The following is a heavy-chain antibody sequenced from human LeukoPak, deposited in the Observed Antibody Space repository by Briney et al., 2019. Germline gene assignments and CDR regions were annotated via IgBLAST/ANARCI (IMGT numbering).Heavy chain of an antibody. CDR1: GFIFSGYG. Sequence: GGSLRLSCAASGFIFSGYGMHWVRQAPGKGLEWVAVIWYDGSDKYYADSVKGRFTISRDNSKNTLSLQMNSLRPEDTAVYYCARDFSTWYSIDYWGRGTLVTVSS. D-gene: IGHD2-15*01. V-gene: IGHV3-33*01. CDR2: IWYDGSDK. CDR3: ARDFSTWYSIDY. J-gene: IGHJ4*02.